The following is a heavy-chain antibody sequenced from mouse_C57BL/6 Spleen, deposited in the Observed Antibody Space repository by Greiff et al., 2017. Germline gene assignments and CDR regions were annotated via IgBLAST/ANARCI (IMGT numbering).Heavy chain of an antibody. J-gene: IGHJ3*01. CDR1: GYAFSSSW. D-gene: IGHD2-2*01. V-gene: IGHV1-82*01. CDR3: ARSSGYDEGAWFAY. Sequence: QVQLQQSGPELVKPGASVKISCKASGYAFSSSWMNWVKQRPGKGLEWIGRIYPGDGDTNYNGKFKGKATLTADKSSSTAYMQLSSLTSEDSAVYFGARSSGYDEGAWFAYWGQGTLVTVSA. CDR2: IYPGDGDT.